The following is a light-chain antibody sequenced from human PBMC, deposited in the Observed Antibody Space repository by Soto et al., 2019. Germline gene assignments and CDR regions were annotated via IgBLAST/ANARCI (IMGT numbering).Light chain of an antibody. J-gene: IGKJ1*01. CDR3: QHYNYWPPKT. CDR2: DAS. CDR1: QSVSGQ. Sequence: EIVMTQSPDTLSLSPGERATLSCRASQSVSGQLAWYQHRPGQAPRLLIYDASIRATGIPARFSGSGSGTDFTLTISSLQSEDFAVYYCQHYNYWPPKTFGQGTKVDIK. V-gene: IGKV3-15*01.